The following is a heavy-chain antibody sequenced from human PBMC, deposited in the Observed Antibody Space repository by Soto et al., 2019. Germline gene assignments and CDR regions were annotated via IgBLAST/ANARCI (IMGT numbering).Heavy chain of an antibody. CDR3: ARGKGMEENYYYYGLDI. Sequence: ASVKVSCKASGYTFSTYAMHWVRQAPGQSLEWMGWINGGTGQTRYSQRFQDRVTITRDTPASTANMELTSLTSEDTAVYYCARGKGMEENYYYYGLDIWGQGTTVTVSS. V-gene: IGHV1-3*01. CDR2: INGGTGQT. CDR1: GYTFSTYA. J-gene: IGHJ6*02. D-gene: IGHD1-1*01.